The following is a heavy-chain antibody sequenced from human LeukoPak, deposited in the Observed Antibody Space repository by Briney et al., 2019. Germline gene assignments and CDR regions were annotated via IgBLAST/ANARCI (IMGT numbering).Heavy chain of an antibody. CDR3: ARALVTMVRRVIGPDPGFDY. CDR2: IYPGDSDT. D-gene: IGHD3-10*01. Sequence: GESLKIPWKGSGYSFTSYWIGWVRQMPGKGLEWMGIIYPGDSDTRHSPSFQGQVTISADKSISTAYLQWSSLKASDTAMYYCARALVTMVRRVIGPDPGFDYWGQGTLVTVSS. J-gene: IGHJ4*02. V-gene: IGHV5-51*01. CDR1: GYSFTSYW.